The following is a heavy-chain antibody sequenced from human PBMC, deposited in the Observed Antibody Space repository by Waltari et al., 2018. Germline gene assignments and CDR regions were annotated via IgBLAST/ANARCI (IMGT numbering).Heavy chain of an antibody. CDR3: ASSYGGSQNDYYYYGMDV. Sequence: QVQLQQWGAGLLKPSETLSLTCAVYGGSFSGYYWSWIRQPPGKGLEWIGEINHSGSTNYNPSLKSRVTISVDTSKNQFSLKLSSVTAADTAVYYCASSYGGSQNDYYYYGMDVWGQGTTVTVSS. J-gene: IGHJ6*02. D-gene: IGHD3-16*01. CDR1: GGSFSGYY. V-gene: IGHV4-34*01. CDR2: INHSGST.